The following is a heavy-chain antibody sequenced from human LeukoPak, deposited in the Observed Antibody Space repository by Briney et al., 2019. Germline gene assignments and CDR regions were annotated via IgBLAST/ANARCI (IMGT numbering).Heavy chain of an antibody. Sequence: GGPLRLSCAASGFTVSSNYMSWVRQAPGKGLEWVSVIYSGSSTYYADSVKGRFTISRDNSKNTLYLQMNSLRAEDTAVYYCARGSRDGYNYLHYYYMDVWGKGPRSPSP. J-gene: IGHJ6*03. V-gene: IGHV3-53*01. CDR1: GFTVSSNY. CDR3: ARGSRDGYNYLHYYYMDV. CDR2: IYSGSST. D-gene: IGHD5-24*01.